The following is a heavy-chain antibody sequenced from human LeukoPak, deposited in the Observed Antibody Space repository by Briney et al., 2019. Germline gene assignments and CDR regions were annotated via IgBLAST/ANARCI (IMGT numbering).Heavy chain of an antibody. Sequence: GGSLRLSRAASGFTFGDAWMSWVRQAPGKGLEWVGRITSKAAGETTEYVAPVKGRFSISRDDSMNTLYLQMNSLKTEDTAVYYCITGFSAAAHDGYWGQGTLVTVSS. J-gene: IGHJ4*02. CDR3: ITGFSAAAHDGY. CDR1: GFTFGDAW. V-gene: IGHV3-15*01. D-gene: IGHD2-15*01. CDR2: ITSKAAGETT.